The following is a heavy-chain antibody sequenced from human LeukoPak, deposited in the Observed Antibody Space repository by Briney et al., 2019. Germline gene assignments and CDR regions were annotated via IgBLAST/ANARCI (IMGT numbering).Heavy chain of an antibody. J-gene: IGHJ6*02. Sequence: PSETLPLICAVYGGSFSGYYWSWIRQPPGKGLEWIGEINHSGSTNYNPSLKSRVTISVDTSKNQFSLKLSSVTAADTAVYYCARDRIAAAGTDGMDVWGQGTTVTVSS. CDR1: GGSFSGYY. D-gene: IGHD6-13*01. CDR3: ARDRIAAAGTDGMDV. CDR2: INHSGST. V-gene: IGHV4-34*01.